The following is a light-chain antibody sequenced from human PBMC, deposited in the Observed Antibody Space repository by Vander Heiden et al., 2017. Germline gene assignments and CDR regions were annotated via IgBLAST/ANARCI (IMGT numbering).Light chain of an antibody. Sequence: EIVLTQSPATLSLSPGERATLSCRASQSISSHLAWYQRKPGQAPRLLIYDASTRATGIPARFSGSGSGTDFTLTISSLEPDDFAVYYCQQRANWPLTFGPGTKVDIK. V-gene: IGKV3-11*01. J-gene: IGKJ3*01. CDR3: QQRANWPLT. CDR2: DAS. CDR1: QSISSH.